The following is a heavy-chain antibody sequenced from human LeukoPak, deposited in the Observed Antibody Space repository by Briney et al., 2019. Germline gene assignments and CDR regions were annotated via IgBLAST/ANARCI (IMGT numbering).Heavy chain of an antibody. Sequence: GGSLRLSCAASGFTSHDYAMHWVRQAPGKGLEWVSLITGDGVSTFYADSVKGRFTISRDNSKDSLYLQMNSLRTEDTALYYCARRKSGYTYGYIDYWGQGILVTVSS. CDR3: ARRKSGYTYGYIDY. CDR2: ITGDGVST. V-gene: IGHV3-43*02. CDR1: GFTSHDYA. D-gene: IGHD5-18*01. J-gene: IGHJ4*02.